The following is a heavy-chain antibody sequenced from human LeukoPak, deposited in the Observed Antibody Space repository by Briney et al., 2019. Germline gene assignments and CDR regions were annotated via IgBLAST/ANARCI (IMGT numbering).Heavy chain of an antibody. J-gene: IGHJ6*04. CDR3: ARHVYGKGMYV. Sequence: SQTLSLTCTVSGGSISSYYWSWIRQPAGKGLEWIGRIYSTGSTNYNPSLKSRVTMSVDTSKNQFSLRLRSVTAADTAVYYCARHVYGKGMYVWGKGTTVTVSS. D-gene: IGHD4-17*01. V-gene: IGHV4-4*07. CDR1: GGSISSYY. CDR2: IYSTGST.